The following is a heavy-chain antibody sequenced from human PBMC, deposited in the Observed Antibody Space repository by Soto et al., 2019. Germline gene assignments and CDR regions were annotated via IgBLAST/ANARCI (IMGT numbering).Heavy chain of an antibody. CDR3: ARHPGLLWFDY. J-gene: IGHJ4*02. D-gene: IGHD2-15*01. V-gene: IGHV4-59*08. Sequence: SETLSLTCTVSGDSISSYYWSWIRQPPGKGLEWVGYIYYGGTTSYNPSLQSRVTISLETSKSQFSLRLTSVTAADTAVYYCARHPGLLWFDYWGQGTLVTVSS. CDR2: IYYGGTT. CDR1: GDSISSYY.